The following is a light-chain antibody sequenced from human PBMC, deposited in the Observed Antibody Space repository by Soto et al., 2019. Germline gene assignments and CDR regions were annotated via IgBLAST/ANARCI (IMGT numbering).Light chain of an antibody. CDR2: EVS. CDR1: SHDIGGYKY. V-gene: IGLV2-14*01. Sequence: QSALTQPASVSGSPGQSITISCTGTSHDIGGYKYVSWYQQHPGKAPKLMIYEVSNRPSGVSNRFSGSKSGNTASLTISGLQTEDEADYYCATWDGSLPGEVFGGGTKLTVL. J-gene: IGLJ2*01. CDR3: ATWDGSLPGEV.